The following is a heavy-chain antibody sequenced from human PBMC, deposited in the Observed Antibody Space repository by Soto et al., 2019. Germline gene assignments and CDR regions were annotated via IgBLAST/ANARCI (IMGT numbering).Heavy chain of an antibody. CDR2: INHSGST. Sequence: SDTLSLTCAVYGGSFSGYYWSWIRQPPGKGLEWIGEINHSGSTNYNPSLKSRVTISVDTSKNQFSLKLSSVTAADTAVYYCARELNNWFDPWGQGTLVTVSS. CDR1: GGSFSGYY. J-gene: IGHJ5*02. CDR3: ARELNNWFDP. V-gene: IGHV4-34*01.